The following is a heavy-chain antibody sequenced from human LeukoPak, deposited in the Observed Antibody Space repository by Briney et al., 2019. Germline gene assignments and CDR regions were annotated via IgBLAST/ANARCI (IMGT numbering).Heavy chain of an antibody. Sequence: ASVKVSCKASGYTFSNFDINWVRQATGQGLEWMGWMNPHSGNTGYSRKFQGRVTITKNSSISTAYMELSSLTSEDTAVYYCAREGARSSDTSGSYPLDYWGQGTLVTVSS. CDR1: GYTFSNFD. CDR2: MNPHSGNT. J-gene: IGHJ4*02. CDR3: AREGARSSDTSGSYPLDY. D-gene: IGHD1-26*01. V-gene: IGHV1-8*03.